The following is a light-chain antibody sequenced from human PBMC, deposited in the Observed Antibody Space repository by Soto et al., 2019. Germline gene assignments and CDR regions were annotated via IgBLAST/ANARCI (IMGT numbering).Light chain of an antibody. J-gene: IGKJ2*01. CDR3: QQYNNWPPFT. CDR1: QSVSSN. Sequence: EIVMTQSPATLSVSPGERATLSCRASQSVSSNLAWYQQKPDQAPRLLIYGASTSATAIPARFSGSGSGTEFTLTISSLQSEDFAVYYCQQYNNWPPFTFGQGTKLEIK. V-gene: IGKV3-15*01. CDR2: GAS.